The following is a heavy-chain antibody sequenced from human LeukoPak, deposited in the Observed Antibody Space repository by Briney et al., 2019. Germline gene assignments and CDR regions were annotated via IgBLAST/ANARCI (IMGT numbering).Heavy chain of an antibody. D-gene: IGHD2-2*01. V-gene: IGHV1-46*01. J-gene: IGHJ4*02. CDR1: GYTFTSYY. Sequence: GASVKVSCKASGYTFTSYYMHWVRQAPGQGLEWMGIINPSGGSTSYAQKFQGRVTMTEDTSTDTAYMELSSLRSEDTAVYYCATLSQLLSVYWGQGTLVTVSS. CDR3: ATLSQLLSVY. CDR2: INPSGGST.